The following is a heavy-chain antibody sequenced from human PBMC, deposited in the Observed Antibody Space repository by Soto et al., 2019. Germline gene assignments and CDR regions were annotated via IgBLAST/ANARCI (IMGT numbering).Heavy chain of an antibody. Sequence: GGSLRLSCAASGFTFSGYSMNWVRQAPGKGLEWVASISTRSDIYYADSVKGRFTISRDNAKNSVSLQMNSLRAEDTAIYYCAREETAWPLAYGLDVWGQGTTVTVSS. V-gene: IGHV3-21*01. CDR1: GFTFSGYS. J-gene: IGHJ6*02. CDR2: ISTRSDI. CDR3: AREETAWPLAYGLDV. D-gene: IGHD2-21*02.